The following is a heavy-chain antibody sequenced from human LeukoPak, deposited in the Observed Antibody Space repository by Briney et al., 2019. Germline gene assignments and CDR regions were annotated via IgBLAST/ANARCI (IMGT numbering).Heavy chain of an antibody. D-gene: IGHD4-17*01. CDR2: ISAYNGNT. Sequence: GASVKVSCKASGYTFTSYGISWVRQAPGQGLEWMGWISAYNGNTNYAQKLQGRVTITTDTSTSTAYMELRSLRSDDTAVYYCARDGVSGTTVTTMGLMGYWGQGTLVTVSS. CDR1: GYTFTSYG. V-gene: IGHV1-18*01. CDR3: ARDGVSGTTVTTMGLMGY. J-gene: IGHJ4*02.